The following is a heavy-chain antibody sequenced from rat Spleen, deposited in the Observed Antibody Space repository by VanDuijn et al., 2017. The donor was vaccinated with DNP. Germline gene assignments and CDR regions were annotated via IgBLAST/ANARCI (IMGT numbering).Heavy chain of an antibody. V-gene: IGHV5S13*01. CDR2: ISPSGGTT. CDR1: GFTFSDYD. J-gene: IGHJ2*01. D-gene: IGHD4-1*01. Sequence: EVQLVESGGGLVQPGRSLKLSCAASGFTFSDYDMAWVRQAPTKSLEWVAAISPSGGTTYYRDSVKGRFTISRDNAKDTQYLHMESLRSEDTAIYYCTRCSTRAARLFDHWGQGALVTSSS. CDR3: TRCSTRAARLFDH.